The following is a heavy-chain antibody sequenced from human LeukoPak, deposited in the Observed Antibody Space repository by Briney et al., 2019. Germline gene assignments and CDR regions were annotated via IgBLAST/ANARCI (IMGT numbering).Heavy chain of an antibody. CDR1: GYTFTSYA. D-gene: IGHD4-17*01. CDR2: ISAYNGNT. CDR3: ARDRPVTTVTKTDY. Sequence: ASVKVSCKASGYTFTSYAMNWVRQAPGQGLEWMGWISAYNGNTNYAQKFQGRVTMTTDTSTSTAYMELRSLRFDDTAVYYCARDRPVTTVTKTDYWGQGTLVTVSS. J-gene: IGHJ4*02. V-gene: IGHV1-18*01.